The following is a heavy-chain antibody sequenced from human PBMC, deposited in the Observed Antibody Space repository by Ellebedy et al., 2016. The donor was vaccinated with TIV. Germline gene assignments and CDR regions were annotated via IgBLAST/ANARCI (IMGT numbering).Heavy chain of an antibody. D-gene: IGHD2-15*01. Sequence: GESLKISCAYSGFPFSDYYMSRIRQAPGKGLEWVSYISSSGSTIYYADSVKGRLTISRDNAKNSLYLQMNSLRAEDTAVYYCAKIETRYCRGGSCYPPHYWGQGTLVTVSS. CDR1: GFPFSDYY. CDR2: ISSSGSTI. V-gene: IGHV3-11*01. CDR3: AKIETRYCRGGSCYPPHY. J-gene: IGHJ4*02.